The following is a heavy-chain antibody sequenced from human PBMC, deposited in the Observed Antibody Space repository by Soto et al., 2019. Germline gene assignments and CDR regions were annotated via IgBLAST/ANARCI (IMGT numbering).Heavy chain of an antibody. J-gene: IGHJ4*02. Sequence: SETLSLTCTVSGGSISSSSSYWGWIRQPPGKGLEWVGSIYYLGNTYYNPSLGSRVTISVDTSKNQFSLKLRSVTAADTAVFYCAGLYPYDSSGYHHNYWGQGALVPVSS. CDR3: AGLYPYDSSGYHHNY. CDR2: IYYLGNT. CDR1: GGSISSSSSY. V-gene: IGHV4-39*01. D-gene: IGHD3-22*01.